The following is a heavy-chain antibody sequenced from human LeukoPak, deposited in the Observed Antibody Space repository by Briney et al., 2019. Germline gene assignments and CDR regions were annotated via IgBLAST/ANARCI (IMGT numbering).Heavy chain of an antibody. CDR2: INPNSGGT. Sequence: ASVEVSCKASGYTFTGYYMHWVRQAPGQGLEWMGWINPNSGGTNYAQKFQGRVTMTRDTSISTAYMELSRLRSDDTAVYYCASAIVGAIYYFDYWGQGTLVTVSS. V-gene: IGHV1-2*02. CDR3: ASAIVGAIYYFDY. D-gene: IGHD1-26*01. CDR1: GYTFTGYY. J-gene: IGHJ4*02.